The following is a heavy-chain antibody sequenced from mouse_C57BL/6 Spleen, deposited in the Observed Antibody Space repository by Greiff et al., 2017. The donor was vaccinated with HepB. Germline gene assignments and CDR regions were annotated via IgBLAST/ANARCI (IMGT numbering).Heavy chain of an antibody. V-gene: IGHV5-4*01. Sequence: EVQLQESGGGLVKPGGSLKLSCAASGFTFSSYAMSWVRQTPEKRLEWVATISDGGSYTYYPDNVKGRFTISRDNAKNNLYLQMSHLKSEDTAMYYCARDNYESSSYWYFDVWGTGTTVTVSS. J-gene: IGHJ1*03. CDR3: ARDNYESSSYWYFDV. D-gene: IGHD2-1*01. CDR2: ISDGGSYT. CDR1: GFTFSSYA.